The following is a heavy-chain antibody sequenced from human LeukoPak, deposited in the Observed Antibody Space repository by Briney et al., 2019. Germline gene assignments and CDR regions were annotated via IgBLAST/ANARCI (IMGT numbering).Heavy chain of an antibody. D-gene: IGHD3-9*01. J-gene: IGHJ4*02. CDR3: VRGGTGYYNW. Sequence: PGGSLRLSCAASGFTFRSFWMHGVRQAPGKGLVWVSRINSDGSSAIYADSVKGRFTFSRDNAKNTLYLEMNSLRAEDTAVYYCVRGGTGYYNWWGQGTLVTVSS. CDR1: GFTFRSFW. CDR2: INSDGSSA. V-gene: IGHV3-74*01.